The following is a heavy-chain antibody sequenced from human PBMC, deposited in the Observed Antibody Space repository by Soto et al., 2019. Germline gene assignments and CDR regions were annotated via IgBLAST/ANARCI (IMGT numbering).Heavy chain of an antibody. Sequence: SETLSLTCTVSGGSISSGDYYWSWIRQPPGKGLEWIGYIYYSGSTYYNPSLKSRVTISVDTSKNQFSLKLSSVTAVDTAVYYCARTQDIGRDFWGGYPYYYYYGMDVWGQGTTVTVSS. CDR1: GGSISSGDYY. CDR3: ARTQDIGRDFWGGYPYYYYYGMDV. CDR2: IYYSGST. D-gene: IGHD3-3*01. V-gene: IGHV4-30-4*01. J-gene: IGHJ6*02.